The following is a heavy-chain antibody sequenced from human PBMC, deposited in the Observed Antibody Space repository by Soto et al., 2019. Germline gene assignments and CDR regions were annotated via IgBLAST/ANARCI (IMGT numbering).Heavy chain of an antibody. CDR3: ARVVVAWSYTFDI. D-gene: IGHD3-22*01. V-gene: IGHV1-69*13. J-gene: IGHJ3*02. CDR1: GGTFSGYA. CDR2: IIPIFGTA. Sequence: SVKVSCKASGGTFSGYAISWVRQAPGQGLEWMGGIIPIFGTANYAQKFQGRVTITADESTSTAYMELSSLRSEDTAVYYCARVVVAWSYTFDIWGQGTMVTVSS.